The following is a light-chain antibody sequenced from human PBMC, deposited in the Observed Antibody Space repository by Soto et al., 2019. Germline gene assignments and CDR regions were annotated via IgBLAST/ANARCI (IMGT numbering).Light chain of an antibody. CDR1: SSDVGAYNY. J-gene: IGLJ3*02. CDR3: CSYAGSIWV. V-gene: IGLV2-11*01. CDR2: GVS. Sequence: QSVLTQPRSVSGSPGQSVTISCTGTSSDVGAYNYVSWYQQHPGKAPTLMIYGVSRRPSGVPDRFSSSKSGNTASLTISGLQAEDEADYYCCSYAGSIWVFGGGTKVTVL.